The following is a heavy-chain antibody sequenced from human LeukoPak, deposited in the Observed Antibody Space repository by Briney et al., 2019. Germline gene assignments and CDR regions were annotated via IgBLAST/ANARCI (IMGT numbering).Heavy chain of an antibody. J-gene: IGHJ4*02. D-gene: IGHD4-17*01. CDR3: ARDRLGGDLTGESLY. Sequence: ASVKVSCKASGYPFDNFGLTWVRQAPGQGLEWMGWISAYNGNTHYAQKFRGRLTMTTDTSTTTAYLELRSLKSDDTAVYYRARDRLGGDLTGESLYWGQGTLVTVSS. CDR2: ISAYNGNT. CDR1: GYPFDNFG. V-gene: IGHV1-18*01.